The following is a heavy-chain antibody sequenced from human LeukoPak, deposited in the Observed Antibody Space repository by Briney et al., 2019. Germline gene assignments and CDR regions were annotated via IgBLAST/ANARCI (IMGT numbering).Heavy chain of an antibody. Sequence: PSQTLSLTCSVSGGSISSGRYYWSWIRQPAGTGLEWIGRIYTSGSTNYNPSLKSRVTISVDTSKNQSSLKLSSVTAADTAVYYCASEGGSHGALDYWGQGTLVTVSS. CDR3: ASEGGSHGALDY. V-gene: IGHV4-61*02. D-gene: IGHD1-26*01. J-gene: IGHJ4*02. CDR2: IYTSGST. CDR1: GGSISSGRYY.